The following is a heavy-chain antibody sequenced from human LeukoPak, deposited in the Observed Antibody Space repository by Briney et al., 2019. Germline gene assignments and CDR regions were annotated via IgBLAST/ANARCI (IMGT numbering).Heavy chain of an antibody. D-gene: IGHD2-2*01. CDR3: ATVSACSSAYWFDP. Sequence: GASVKVSCKVSGYTLTELSMHWVRQAPGKGLEWKGGFDPEDGETIYAQKFQGRVTMTEDTSTDTAYMELSSLRSEDTAVYYCATVSACSSAYWFDPWGQGTLVTVSS. J-gene: IGHJ5*02. CDR1: GYTLTELS. CDR2: FDPEDGET. V-gene: IGHV1-24*01.